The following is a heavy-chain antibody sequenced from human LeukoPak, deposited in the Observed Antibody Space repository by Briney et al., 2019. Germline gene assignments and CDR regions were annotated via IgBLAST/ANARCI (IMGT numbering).Heavy chain of an antibody. V-gene: IGHV4-38-2*02. J-gene: IGHJ4*02. CDR2: IYYSGST. D-gene: IGHD3-22*01. CDR3: ARDKIPALYYYDSSGYLDY. CDR1: GYSISSGYY. Sequence: SETLSPTCTVSGYSISSGYYWGWIRQPPGKGLEWIGSIYYSGSTYYNPSLKSRVTISVDTSKNQFSLKLSSVTAADTAVYYCARDKIPALYYYDSSGYLDYWGQGTLVTVSS.